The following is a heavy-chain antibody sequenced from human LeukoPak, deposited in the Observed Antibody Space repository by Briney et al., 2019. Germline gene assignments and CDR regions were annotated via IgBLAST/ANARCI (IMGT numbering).Heavy chain of an antibody. Sequence: SETLSLTCTVSGGSISSGGYYWSWIRQHPGKGLEWIEYIYYSGSTYYNPSLKSRVTISVDTSKNQFSLKLSSVTAADTAVYYCARDGGYCSSTSCYTPGYYYGMDVWGQGTTVTVSS. J-gene: IGHJ6*02. CDR2: IYYSGST. D-gene: IGHD2-2*02. V-gene: IGHV4-31*03. CDR1: GGSISSGGYY. CDR3: ARDGGYCSSTSCYTPGYYYGMDV.